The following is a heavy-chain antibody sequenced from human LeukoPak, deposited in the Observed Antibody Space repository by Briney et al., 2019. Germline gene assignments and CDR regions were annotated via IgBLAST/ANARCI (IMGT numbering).Heavy chain of an antibody. J-gene: IGHJ5*02. CDR3: ARDAVRSSSYRYNWFDP. Sequence: SETLSLTCIVSGGGSISSSNHYWGWIRQPPGKGLEWIGSINYSGSTQYNPSLKSRVTISVDTSKNQFSLKLSSVTAADTAVYYCARDAVRSSSYRYNWFDPWGQGTLVTVSS. CDR2: INYSGST. V-gene: IGHV4-39*07. CDR1: GGGSISSSNHY. D-gene: IGHD6-6*01.